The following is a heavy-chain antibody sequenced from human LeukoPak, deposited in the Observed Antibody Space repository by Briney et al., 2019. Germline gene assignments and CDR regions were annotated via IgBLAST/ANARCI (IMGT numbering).Heavy chain of an antibody. CDR1: GYTFTSYD. D-gene: IGHD2-15*01. Sequence: GASVKVSYKASGYTFTSYDINWVRQATGQGLEWMGWMNPNSGNTGYAQKFQGRVTMTRNTSISTAYMELSSLRSEDTAVYYCARGDLYCSGGSCYSTVTYNWFDPWGQGTLVTVSS. V-gene: IGHV1-8*01. CDR2: MNPNSGNT. CDR3: ARGDLYCSGGSCYSTVTYNWFDP. J-gene: IGHJ5*02.